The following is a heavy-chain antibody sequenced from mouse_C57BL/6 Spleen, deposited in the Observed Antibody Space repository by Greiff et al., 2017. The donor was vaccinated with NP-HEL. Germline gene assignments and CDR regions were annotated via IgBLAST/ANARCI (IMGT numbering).Heavy chain of an antibody. J-gene: IGHJ4*01. Sequence: DVMLVESGGGLVQPGGSLKLSCAASGFTFSDYGMAWVRQAPRKGPEWVAFISNLAYSIYYADTVTGRFTISRENAKNTLYLEMSSLRSEDTAMYYCARHYGNGYYAMDYWGQGTSVTVSS. CDR1: GFTFSDYG. CDR2: ISNLAYSI. V-gene: IGHV5-15*01. CDR3: ARHYGNGYYAMDY. D-gene: IGHD2-1*01.